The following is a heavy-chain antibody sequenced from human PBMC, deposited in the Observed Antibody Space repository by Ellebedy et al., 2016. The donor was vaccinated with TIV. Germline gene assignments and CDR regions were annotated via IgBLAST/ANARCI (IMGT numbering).Heavy chain of an antibody. V-gene: IGHV3-23*01. J-gene: IGHJ5*02. CDR1: GFIFSNYA. CDR2: ISGSGGST. D-gene: IGHD4-17*01. Sequence: GESLKISCAASGFIFSNYAMNWVRQAPGKGLEWVSDISGSGGSTNYADSVKGRFTISRDNSKKMVYLQMNSLRVEDTAVYYCARGNGDYEDWFDPWGQGTLVTVSS. CDR3: ARGNGDYEDWFDP.